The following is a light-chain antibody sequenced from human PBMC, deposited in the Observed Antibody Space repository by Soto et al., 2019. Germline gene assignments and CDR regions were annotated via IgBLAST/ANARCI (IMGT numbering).Light chain of an antibody. CDR2: DNT. J-gene: IGLJ1*01. Sequence: QPVLTQPPSVSGAPGQRVTISCTGSSSNIGAGHDVHWYQQLPGTAPKLLMYDNTNRPSGVPDRFSGSKSGTSASLAITGLQAEDEADYYCQSYDSSLTGYVFGTGTKVTVL. V-gene: IGLV1-40*01. CDR1: SSNIGAGHD. CDR3: QSYDSSLTGYV.